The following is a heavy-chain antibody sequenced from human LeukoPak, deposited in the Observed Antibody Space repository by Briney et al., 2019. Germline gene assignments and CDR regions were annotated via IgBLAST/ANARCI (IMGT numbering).Heavy chain of an antibody. V-gene: IGHV3-23*01. CDR2: ISGSGGST. Sequence: GGSLRLSCAASGFIFSTYAMSWVRQAPGKGLEWVSGISGSGGSTYYADSVKGRFTISRDNAKNSLYLQMNSLGDEDTAVYYCARASPGYSSGWYRDNTNYWGQGTLVTVSS. CDR1: GFIFSTYA. CDR3: ARASPGYSSGWYRDNTNY. D-gene: IGHD6-19*01. J-gene: IGHJ4*02.